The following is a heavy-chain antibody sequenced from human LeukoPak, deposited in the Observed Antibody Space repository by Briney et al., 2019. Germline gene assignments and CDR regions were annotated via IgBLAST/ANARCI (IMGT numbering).Heavy chain of an antibody. CDR3: ARSYGSGSYAFDI. J-gene: IGHJ3*02. D-gene: IGHD3-10*01. CDR1: GGSISSGGYS. CDR2: IYHSGST. Sequence: PSETLSLTCAVSGGSISSGGYSWSWIRQPPGKGLEWIGYIYHSGSTYYNPSLKSRVTISVDRSKNQFSLKLSSVTAADTAVYYCARSYGSGSYAFDIWGQGTMVTVSS. V-gene: IGHV4-30-2*01.